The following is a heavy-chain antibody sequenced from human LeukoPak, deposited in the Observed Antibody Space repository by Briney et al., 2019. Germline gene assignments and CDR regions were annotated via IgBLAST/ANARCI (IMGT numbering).Heavy chain of an antibody. D-gene: IGHD3-3*01. CDR2: INHSGST. J-gene: IGHJ6*02. CDR1: GGSFSGYY. V-gene: IGHV4-34*01. Sequence: MTSETLSLTCAVYGGSFSGYYWSWIRQPPGKGLEWIGEINHSGSTNYNPSLKSRVTISVDTSKNQFSLKLSSVTAADTAVYYCARGTRFYYYGMDVWGQRTPVTVSS. CDR3: ARGTRFYYYGMDV.